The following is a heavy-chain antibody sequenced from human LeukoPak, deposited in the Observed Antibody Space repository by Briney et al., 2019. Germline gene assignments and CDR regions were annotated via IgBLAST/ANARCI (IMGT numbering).Heavy chain of an antibody. Sequence: SETLSLTCAVSGGSISSGGYSWSWIRQPPGKGLEWIGYIYHSGSTCYNPSLKSRVTISVDRSKNQFSLKLSSVTAADTAVYYCARVHPTNGMDVWGQGTTVTVSS. CDR2: IYHSGST. D-gene: IGHD4-11*01. V-gene: IGHV4-30-2*01. J-gene: IGHJ6*02. CDR3: ARVHPTNGMDV. CDR1: GGSISSGGYS.